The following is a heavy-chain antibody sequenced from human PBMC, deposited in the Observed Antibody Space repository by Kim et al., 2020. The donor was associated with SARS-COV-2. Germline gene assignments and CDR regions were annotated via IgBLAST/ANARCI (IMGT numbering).Heavy chain of an antibody. CDR3: ARVEGSSWYIGFIFDY. D-gene: IGHD6-13*01. J-gene: IGHJ4*02. Sequence: SLKSRVTISVDTSKNQFSLKLSAVTAAGTAVYYCARVEGSSWYIGFIFDYWGQGTLVTVSS. V-gene: IGHV4-31*02.